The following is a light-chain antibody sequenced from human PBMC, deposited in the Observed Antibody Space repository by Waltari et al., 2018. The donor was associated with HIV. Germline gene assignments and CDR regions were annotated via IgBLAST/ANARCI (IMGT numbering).Light chain of an antibody. V-gene: IGLV1-40*01. CDR1: SSNIGAGYD. CDR2: GHS. Sequence: QSVLTQPPSVSGAPGQTVTISCTGSSSNIGAGYDVHWYQQLPGTVPKLLIYGHSNRPSGVPGRFSGSKSGTSASLAITGLQAEDEADYYCQSHDTSLSGPCVFGTGTKVTVL. J-gene: IGLJ1*01. CDR3: QSHDTSLSGPCV.